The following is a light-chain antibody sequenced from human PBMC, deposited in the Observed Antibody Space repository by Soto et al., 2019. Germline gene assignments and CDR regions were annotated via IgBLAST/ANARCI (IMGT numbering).Light chain of an antibody. CDR2: FAS. V-gene: IGKV3-15*01. Sequence: ELLLTQSPGTLSLSPGERATLPCRASQNIIHKLAWYQQKPGQAPRLLILFASTRVTGIPTRFSGSGSGTEFTLTISSLKSEDLGVYYGQQCYTWHRGTFGHGTKVDIK. CDR3: QQCYTWHRGT. J-gene: IGKJ1*01. CDR1: QNIIHK.